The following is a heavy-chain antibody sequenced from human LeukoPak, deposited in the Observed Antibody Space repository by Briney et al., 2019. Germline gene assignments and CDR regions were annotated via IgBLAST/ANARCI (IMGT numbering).Heavy chain of an antibody. Sequence: GGSLRLSCAASGFTFSSYWMSWVRQAPGKGLEWVAVIWYGGSNKYYADSVKGRFTISRDNAKNSLYLQMNSLRAEDTAVYYCARVLKQWLVHGGAFDIWGQGTMVTVSS. D-gene: IGHD6-19*01. CDR1: GFTFSSYW. CDR3: ARVLKQWLVHGGAFDI. V-gene: IGHV3-33*08. J-gene: IGHJ3*02. CDR2: IWYGGSNK.